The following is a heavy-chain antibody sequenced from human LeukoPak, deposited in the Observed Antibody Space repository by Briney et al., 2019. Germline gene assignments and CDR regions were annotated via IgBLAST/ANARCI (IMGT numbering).Heavy chain of an antibody. V-gene: IGHV3-30*04. Sequence: GGSLRLSCVASGFTFSSYAMHWVRQAPGKGLEWVAVISYDGSNKYYADSVKGRFTISRDNSKNTLYLQMNSLRAEDTAVYYCARDKVSGPTLLDYWGQGTLVTVSS. CDR2: ISYDGSNK. J-gene: IGHJ4*02. CDR3: ARDKVSGPTLLDY. D-gene: IGHD5/OR15-5a*01. CDR1: GFTFSSYA.